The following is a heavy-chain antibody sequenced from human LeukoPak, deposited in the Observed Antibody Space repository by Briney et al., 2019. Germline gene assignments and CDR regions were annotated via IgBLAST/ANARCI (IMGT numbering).Heavy chain of an antibody. CDR1: GGSITGYY. D-gene: IGHD3-9*01. V-gene: IGHV4-34*01. Sequence: SETLSLTRAVYGGSITGYYWSCIRATPGRGLEWVGEIYYTGPTSYNPSLKSRATISTDTSKHQFSLRLSSVTAADTAVYYCARGNILTGYCFDFWGQGALVTVSS. CDR2: IYYTGPT. J-gene: IGHJ4*02. CDR3: ARGNILTGYCFDF.